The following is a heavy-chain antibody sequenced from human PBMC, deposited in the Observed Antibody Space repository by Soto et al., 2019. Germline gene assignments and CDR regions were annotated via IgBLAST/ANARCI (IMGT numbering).Heavy chain of an antibody. D-gene: IGHD2-2*01. V-gene: IGHV5-10-1*01. CDR3: ARLGGSTSRRGRGMDV. CDR1: AYSFTSYW. CDR2: IDPSDSYT. J-gene: IGHJ6*02. Sequence: GESLKISCKGSAYSFTSYWISWVRQMPGKGLEWMGRIDPSDSYTNYSPSFQGHVTISADKSISTSYLQWSSLQASDTAMYYCARLGGSTSRRGRGMDVWGQGTTVTVSS.